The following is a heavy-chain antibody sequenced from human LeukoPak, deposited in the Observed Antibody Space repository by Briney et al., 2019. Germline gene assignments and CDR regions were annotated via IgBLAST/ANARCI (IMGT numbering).Heavy chain of an antibody. D-gene: IGHD4-17*01. CDR3: ARRYGHSSDH. J-gene: IGHJ4*02. V-gene: IGHV5-51*01. CDR2: IYPSDSDT. Sequence: RGESLKISCQSSGYSFTTNWIGWVRQMPGKGLEWMGIIYPSDSDTRYSPSFQGQVTISADKSIGTAYLQWSSLKASDTAMYYCARRYGHSSDHWGQGTLVTVSS. CDR1: GYSFTTNW.